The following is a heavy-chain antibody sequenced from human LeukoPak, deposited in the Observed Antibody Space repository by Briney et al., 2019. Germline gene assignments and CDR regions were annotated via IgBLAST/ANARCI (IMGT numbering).Heavy chain of an antibody. CDR2: FDPEDGET. D-gene: IGHD4-17*01. V-gene: IGHV1-24*01. CDR3: ARVRGDYDY. CDR1: GYTLTELS. Sequence: ASVKVSCKVSGYTLTELSMHWVRQAPGKGLEWMGGFDPEDGETVYAQKFQGRLTMTEDTSTDTVYMELSSLRSEDTAVYYCARVRGDYDYWGQGTLVTVSS. J-gene: IGHJ4*02.